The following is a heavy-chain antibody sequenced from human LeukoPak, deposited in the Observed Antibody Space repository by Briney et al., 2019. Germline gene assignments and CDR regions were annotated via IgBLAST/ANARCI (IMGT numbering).Heavy chain of an antibody. Sequence: PGGSLRLSCAASGFTFSSYAVSWVRQAPGKGQEWVSAISGSGGSTYYADSVKGRFTISRDNSKNTLYLQMNSLRAEDTAVYYCAKCSPRTYYYDSSGYSPVDYWGQGTLVTVSS. CDR1: GFTFSSYA. CDR3: AKCSPRTYYYDSSGYSPVDY. V-gene: IGHV3-23*01. J-gene: IGHJ4*02. CDR2: ISGSGGST. D-gene: IGHD3-22*01.